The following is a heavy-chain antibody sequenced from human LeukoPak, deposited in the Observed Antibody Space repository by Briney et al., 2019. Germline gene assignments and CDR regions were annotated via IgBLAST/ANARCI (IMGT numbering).Heavy chain of an antibody. V-gene: IGHV4-59*01. J-gene: IGHJ5*02. CDR1: GASISSYY. CDR2: IYCSGST. D-gene: IGHD2-21*02. CDR3: ARLRGGDYSSYNWFDP. Sequence: PSETLSLTCTVSGASISSYYWSWIRQPPGKGLEWIGYIYCSGSTNYNPSLKSRVTISVDTSKNHFSLKLSSVTAAGTAVYYCARLRGGDYSSYNWFDPWGQGTLVTVSS.